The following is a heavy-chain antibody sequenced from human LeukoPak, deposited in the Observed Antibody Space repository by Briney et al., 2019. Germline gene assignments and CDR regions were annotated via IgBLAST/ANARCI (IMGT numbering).Heavy chain of an antibody. D-gene: IGHD6-19*01. V-gene: IGHV4-39*01. Sequence: SGTLSLTCAVYGGSISSSSYYWGWIRQPPGKGLEWIGSIYYSGSTYYNPSLKSRVTISVDTSKNQFSLKLSSVTAADTAVYFGVRYAAVPGTDYWGQGTLVTVSS. CDR1: GGSISSSSYY. J-gene: IGHJ4*02. CDR2: IYYSGST. CDR3: VRYAAVPGTDY.